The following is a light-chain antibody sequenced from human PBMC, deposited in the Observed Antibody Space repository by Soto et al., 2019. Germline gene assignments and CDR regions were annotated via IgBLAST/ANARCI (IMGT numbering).Light chain of an antibody. J-gene: IGKJ1*01. Sequence: DIQMTRSPSSVSXXVGXXXXXXXRASQGISSWLAWYQQKPGKAPKLLIYAASSLQSGVPSRFSGSGSGTDFTLTISSLQPEDFATYYCQQANSFPPTFGQGTKVDIK. CDR3: QQANSFPPT. CDR1: QGISSW. CDR2: AAS. V-gene: IGKV1-12*01.